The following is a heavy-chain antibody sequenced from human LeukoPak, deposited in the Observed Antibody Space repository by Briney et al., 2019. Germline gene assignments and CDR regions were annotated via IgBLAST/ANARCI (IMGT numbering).Heavy chain of an antibody. D-gene: IGHD2-2*02. CDR1: GGTFSSYA. V-gene: IGHV1-69*13. CDR2: IIPIFGTA. Sequence: SVKVSRKASGGTFSSYAISWVRQAPGQGLEWMGGIIPIFGTANYAQKFQGRVTITADESTSTAYMELSSLRSEDTAVYYCARFLAGYCSSTSCYNPYRDYYYYGMDVWGQGTTVTVSS. J-gene: IGHJ6*02. CDR3: ARFLAGYCSSTSCYNPYRDYYYYGMDV.